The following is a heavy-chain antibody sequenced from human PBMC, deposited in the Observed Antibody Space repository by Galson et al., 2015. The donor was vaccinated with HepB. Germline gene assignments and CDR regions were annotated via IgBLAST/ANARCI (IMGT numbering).Heavy chain of an antibody. CDR2: IDSSSSI. Sequence: SLRLSCAASGFTFSSSSMTWVRQAPGKGLEWISYIDSSSSIYYADSVKGRFTISRDNAKNSLYLQMNSLRGEDTALYYCARAKWELVGQYWFDPWGQGTLVTVSS. CDR3: ARAKWELVGQYWFDP. J-gene: IGHJ5*02. D-gene: IGHD1-26*01. V-gene: IGHV3-48*01. CDR1: GFTFSSSS.